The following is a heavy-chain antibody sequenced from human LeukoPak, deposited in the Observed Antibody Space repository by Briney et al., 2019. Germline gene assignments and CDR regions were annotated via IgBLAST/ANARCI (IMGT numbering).Heavy chain of an antibody. CDR1: GGSFSGYY. V-gene: IGHV4-34*01. CDR3: ARSITIFDY. J-gene: IGHJ4*02. D-gene: IGHD3-3*01. Sequence: SETLSLTCAVYGGSFSGYYWSWIRQPPGKGLEWIGEINHSGSTNYNPSLKSRVTISVDTSKNQFSLKLSSVTAADTALYYCARSITIFDYWGQGTLVTVSS. CDR2: INHSGST.